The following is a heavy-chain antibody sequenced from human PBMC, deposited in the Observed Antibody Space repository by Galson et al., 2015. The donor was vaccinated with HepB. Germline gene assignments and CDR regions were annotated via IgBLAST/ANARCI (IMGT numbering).Heavy chain of an antibody. D-gene: IGHD3-16*01. CDR2: ISYDGSNK. V-gene: IGHV3-30-3*01. CDR1: AFTFSFYA. J-gene: IGHJ4*02. Sequence: SLRLSCAASAFTFSFYAMHWVRQAPGKGLEWVTLISYDGSNKYYADSVKGRFTVSRDNSKNTLYLQMNSLRTEDTAVYYCARYGGELLLDYWGQGTLVTVSS. CDR3: ARYGGELLLDY.